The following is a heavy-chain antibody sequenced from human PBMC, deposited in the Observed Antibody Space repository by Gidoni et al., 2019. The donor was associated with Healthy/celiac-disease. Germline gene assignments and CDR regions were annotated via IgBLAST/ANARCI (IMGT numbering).Heavy chain of an antibody. CDR2: ISYDGSNK. CDR1: SSYA. CDR3: ARTLYGFLEWLPLDY. J-gene: IGHJ4*02. V-gene: IGHV3-30-3*01. Sequence: SSYAMHWVRQAPGKGLEWVAVISYDGSNKYYADSVKGRFTISRDNSKNTLYLQMNSLRAEDTAVYYCARTLYGFLEWLPLDYWGQGTLVTVSS. D-gene: IGHD3-3*01.